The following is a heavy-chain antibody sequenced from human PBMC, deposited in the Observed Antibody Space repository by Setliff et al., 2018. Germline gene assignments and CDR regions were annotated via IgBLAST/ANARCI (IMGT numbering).Heavy chain of an antibody. V-gene: IGHV4-31*03. J-gene: IGHJ5*02. CDR1: GGSISSGGYY. Sequence: SETLSLTCTVSGGSISSGGYYWSWIRQHPGKGLEWIGHIYYSGSTYYNPSLKSRVTISVDTSKNQFSLKLSSVTAADTAVYYCARKNQLRHYNWFDPWGQGTLVTVS. D-gene: IGHD2-2*01. CDR2: IYYSGST. CDR3: ARKNQLRHYNWFDP.